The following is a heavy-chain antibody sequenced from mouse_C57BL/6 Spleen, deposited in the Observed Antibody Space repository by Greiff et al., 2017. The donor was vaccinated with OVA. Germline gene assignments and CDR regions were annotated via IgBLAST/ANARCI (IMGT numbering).Heavy chain of an antibody. CDR1: GFTFSDYY. D-gene: IGHD2-3*01. CDR2: ISNGGGST. J-gene: IGHJ4*01. Sequence: EVMLVESGGGLVQPGGSLKLSCAASGFTFSDYYMYWVRQTPEKRLEWVAYISNGGGSTYYPDTVKGRFTISRDNAKNTLYLQMSRLKSEDTAMYYCARDGYLYAMDYWGQGTSVTVSS. V-gene: IGHV5-12*01. CDR3: ARDGYLYAMDY.